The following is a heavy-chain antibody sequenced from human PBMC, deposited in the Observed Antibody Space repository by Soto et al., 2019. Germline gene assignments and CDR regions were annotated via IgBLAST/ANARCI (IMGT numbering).Heavy chain of an antibody. V-gene: IGHV1-3*05. J-gene: IGHJ6*04. CDR3: ARDPSYYGMDV. CDR1: GYTFTSYA. CDR2: INAGNGNT. Sequence: QVQLVQSGAEEKKPGASVKVSCKASGYTFTSYAMHWVRQAPGQRLEWMGWINAGNGNTKYSQKFQGRVTITRDTSASTAYMELRSLRSEDTAVYYCARDPSYYGMDVGGKGTTVTVSS.